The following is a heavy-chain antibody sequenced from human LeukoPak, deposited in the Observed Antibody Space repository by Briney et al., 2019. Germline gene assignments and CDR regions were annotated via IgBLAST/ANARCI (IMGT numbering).Heavy chain of an antibody. D-gene: IGHD6-19*01. J-gene: IGHJ4*02. Sequence: GGSLRLSCAASGFTFSSYWMHWVRQAPGKGLVWVSRINSDGSSVSYADSVRGRFTISRDNAKNTLYLQMDSLRVDDTAVYYCARPVAGTFVPMDDWGQGTLVTVSS. CDR2: INSDGSSV. CDR3: ARPVAGTFVPMDD. CDR1: GFTFSSYW. V-gene: IGHV3-74*01.